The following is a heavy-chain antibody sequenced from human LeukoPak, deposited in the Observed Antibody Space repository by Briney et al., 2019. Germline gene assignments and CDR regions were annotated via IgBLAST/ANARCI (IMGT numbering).Heavy chain of an antibody. V-gene: IGHV4-4*07. D-gene: IGHD2-2*01. CDR2: IYTSGST. CDR1: GGSISSYY. CDR3: ARDVLGYCSSTSCLNWFDP. J-gene: IGHJ5*02. Sequence: SETLSLTCTVSGGSISSYYWSWIRQPAGKELEWIGRIYTSGSTNYNPSLKSRVTMSVDTSKNQFSLKLSSVTAADTAVYYCARDVLGYCSSTSCLNWFDPWGQGTLVTVSS.